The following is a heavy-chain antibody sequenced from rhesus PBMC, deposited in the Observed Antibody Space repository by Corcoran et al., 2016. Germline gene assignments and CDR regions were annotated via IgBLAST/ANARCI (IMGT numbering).Heavy chain of an antibody. J-gene: IGHJ4*01. CDR3: AREDATGGTEGGFDC. CDR1: GGTISGYYY. D-gene: IGHD6-25*01. Sequence: QVKLQQWGEGLVKPSETLSLTCAVYGGTISGYYYGSWIRQAPGKGLEGIGNVVGNTDKTTDHPPHKHRGTISKDTVKKQFSLSLTSVTAADTAVYYGAREDATGGTEGGFDCWGQGVLVIVSS. CDR2: VVGNTDKT. V-gene: IGHV4-73*01.